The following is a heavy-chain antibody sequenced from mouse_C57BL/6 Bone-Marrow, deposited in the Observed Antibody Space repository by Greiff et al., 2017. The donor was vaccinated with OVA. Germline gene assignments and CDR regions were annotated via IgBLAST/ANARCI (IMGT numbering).Heavy chain of an antibody. CDR3: ARDGGSSTGYFDY. Sequence: EVQLVESGGGLVKPGGSLKLSCAASGFTFSSYAMSWVRQTPEKRLEWVATISDGGSYTYYPDNVKGRFTISRDNAKNNLYLQMSHLKSEDTAMYYCARDGGSSTGYFDYWGQGTTLTVSS. D-gene: IGHD1-1*01. J-gene: IGHJ2*01. CDR1: GFTFSSYA. V-gene: IGHV5-4*01. CDR2: ISDGGSYT.